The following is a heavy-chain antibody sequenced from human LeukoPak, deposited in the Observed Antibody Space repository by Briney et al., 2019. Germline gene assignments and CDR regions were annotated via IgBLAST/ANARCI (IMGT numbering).Heavy chain of an antibody. Sequence: GGSLRLSCAASGFTFSSYSMNWVRQAPGKGLEWVSSISYTGTYIYYTDSVKGRFTISRDNSKNTLYLQMNSLRAEDTAVYYCARWYCTSTSCYYDYWGQGTLVTVSS. CDR3: ARWYCTSTSCYYDY. CDR1: GFTFSSYS. V-gene: IGHV3-21*04. J-gene: IGHJ4*02. D-gene: IGHD2-2*01. CDR2: ISYTGTYI.